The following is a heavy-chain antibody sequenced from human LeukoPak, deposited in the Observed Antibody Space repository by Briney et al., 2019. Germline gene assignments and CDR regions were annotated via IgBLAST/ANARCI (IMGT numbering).Heavy chain of an antibody. CDR1: GGSISSCSYY. Sequence: SETLSLTCTVSGGSISSCSYYWGWLRQPPGKGLEWIGSIYYSGSTYYNPSLKSRVTISVDTSKNQFSLKLSSVTAADTAVYYCATTKDYYDSSGYYSTGGHWGQGTLVTVSS. V-gene: IGHV4-39*07. J-gene: IGHJ4*02. D-gene: IGHD3-22*01. CDR3: ATTKDYYDSSGYYSTGGH. CDR2: IYYSGST.